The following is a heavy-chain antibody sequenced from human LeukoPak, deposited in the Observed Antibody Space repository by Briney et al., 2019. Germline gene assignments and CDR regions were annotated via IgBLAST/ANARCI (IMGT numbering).Heavy chain of an antibody. Sequence: ASVKVSCKASGYTFTGYYMNWMRQAPGQGLEWMGWINPNNGATNYAQKFQGRVTMTRDTSMSTAYMELSSLRSGDTAVYYCSRVDSRSRGKMRFDPWGQGTLVTVSS. D-gene: IGHD2-2*03. CDR2: INPNNGAT. CDR3: SRVDSRSRGKMRFDP. CDR1: GYTFTGYY. J-gene: IGHJ5*02. V-gene: IGHV1-2*02.